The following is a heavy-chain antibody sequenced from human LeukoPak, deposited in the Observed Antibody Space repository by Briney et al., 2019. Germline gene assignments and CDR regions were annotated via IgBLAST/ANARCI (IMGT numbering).Heavy chain of an antibody. CDR3: AKGSSSSRPYYFDY. V-gene: IGHV3-23*01. CDR2: ITGSGGDT. D-gene: IGHD6-6*01. Sequence: PGGSLRLSCAASGFTFNNYAMSWVHQAPGKGLDWVSAITGSGGDTYHADSVKGRFTISRDNSKNTLYLQMDSLRAEDTAVYYCAKGSSSSRPYYFDYWGQGTLVTVSS. J-gene: IGHJ4*02. CDR1: GFTFNNYA.